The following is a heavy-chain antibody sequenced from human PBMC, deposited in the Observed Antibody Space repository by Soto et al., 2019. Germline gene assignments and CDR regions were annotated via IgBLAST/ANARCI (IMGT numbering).Heavy chain of an antibody. V-gene: IGHV4-39*01. CDR2: TYYSGST. J-gene: IGHJ5*02. CDR3: ARPKDPLGYCSSTSCYGGWFDP. Sequence: QLQLQESGPGLVKPSETLSLTCTVSGGSISSSSYYWGWIRQPPGKGLEWIGSTYYSGSTYYNPSLKSRVTISVDTSKNQFSLKLSSVTAADTAVYYCARPKDPLGYCSSTSCYGGWFDPWGQGTLVTVSS. CDR1: GGSISSSSYY. D-gene: IGHD2-2*01.